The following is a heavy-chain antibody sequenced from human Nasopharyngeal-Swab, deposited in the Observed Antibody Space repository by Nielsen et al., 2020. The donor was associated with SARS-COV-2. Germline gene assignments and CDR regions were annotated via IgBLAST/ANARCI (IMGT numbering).Heavy chain of an antibody. J-gene: IGHJ4*02. Sequence: SGPTLVKPAQTLTLTCTFSGFSLNTSGMCLNWIRQPPGKALEWLALIDWDEDKYYSTSLKTRLTISKDTSKNQVVLTMTNMDQADTATYYCARNPPRGSGFDFWGQGILVTVSS. CDR1: GFSLNTSGMC. V-gene: IGHV2-70*01. CDR2: IDWDEDK. CDR3: ARNPPRGSGFDF. D-gene: IGHD6-19*01.